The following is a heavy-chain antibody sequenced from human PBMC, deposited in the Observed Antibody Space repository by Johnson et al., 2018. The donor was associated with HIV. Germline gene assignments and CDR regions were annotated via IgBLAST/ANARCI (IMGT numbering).Heavy chain of an antibody. CDR3: AKDLPRITTSISAFDI. Sequence: QVQLVESGGGVVQPGRSLRLSCAASGFTFSSHAMHWVRQAPGKGLEWVAVISYDGSDKYYADSVKGRFTISRDNSKNTLYLQMNSLRAEDTAVYYCAKDLPRITTSISAFDIWGQGTMVTVSS. J-gene: IGHJ3*02. V-gene: IGHV3-30*04. CDR1: GFTFSSHA. D-gene: IGHD1-14*01. CDR2: ISYDGSDK.